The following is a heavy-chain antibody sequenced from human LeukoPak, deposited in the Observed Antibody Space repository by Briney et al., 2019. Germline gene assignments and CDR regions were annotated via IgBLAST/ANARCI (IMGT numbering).Heavy chain of an antibody. D-gene: IGHD2-2*01. CDR2: ISGSGGST. J-gene: IGHJ3*02. CDR1: GFTFSSYA. Sequence: GGSLRLSCAASGFTFSSYAMSWVRQAPGKGLEWVSAISGSGGSTYYADSVKGRFTISRDNSKNTLYLQMNSLRAEDTAGYYGAKDFVVIPADMLGYDAFYIWGQGTIVTVSS. CDR3: AKDFVVIPADMLGYDAFYI. V-gene: IGHV3-23*01.